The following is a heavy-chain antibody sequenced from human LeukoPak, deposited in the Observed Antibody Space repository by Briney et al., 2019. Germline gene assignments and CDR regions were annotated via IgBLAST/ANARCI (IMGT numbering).Heavy chain of an antibody. CDR3: AKDSNTGYVSVGPDY. CDR1: GFVFSNYG. CDR2: VRYDESNK. V-gene: IGHV3-30*02. D-gene: IGHD5-12*01. J-gene: IGHJ4*02. Sequence: PGGSLRPSCQTSGFVFSNYGMHWVRQAPGKGLEWVAFVRYDESNKYYADSLKGRFTISRDNSRNTVYLQINSLRAEDTGVYSCAKDSNTGYVSVGPDYWGLGTLVTVSS.